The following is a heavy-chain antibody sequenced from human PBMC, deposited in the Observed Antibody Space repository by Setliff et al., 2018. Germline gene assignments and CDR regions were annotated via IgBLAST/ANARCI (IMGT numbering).Heavy chain of an antibody. V-gene: IGHV3-7*04. CDR2: INPDGSER. J-gene: IGHJ6*02. CDR1: GFSFSNNW. CDR3: AKDFLEVVIALHGMDV. Sequence: GGSLRLSCKVSGFSFSNNWMTWVRQAPGKGLEWVANINPDGSERYTVDFLRGRFTISRDNGKTLVFLQMNSLKVEDTAVYYCAKDFLEVVIALHGMDVWGQGTTVTVSS. D-gene: IGHD2-21*01.